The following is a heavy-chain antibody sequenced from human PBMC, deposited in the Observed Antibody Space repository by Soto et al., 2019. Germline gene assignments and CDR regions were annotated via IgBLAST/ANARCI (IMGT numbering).Heavy chain of an antibody. Sequence: AESLKISCKGSGYSFTSYWISWVRQMPGKGLEWMGRIDPSDSYTNYSPSFQGHVTISADKSISTAYLQWSSLKASDTAMYYCARRIIADPYYYYGMDVWGQGTTVTVSS. D-gene: IGHD6-13*01. J-gene: IGHJ6*02. CDR1: GYSFTSYW. CDR2: IDPSDSYT. CDR3: ARRIIADPYYYYGMDV. V-gene: IGHV5-10-1*01.